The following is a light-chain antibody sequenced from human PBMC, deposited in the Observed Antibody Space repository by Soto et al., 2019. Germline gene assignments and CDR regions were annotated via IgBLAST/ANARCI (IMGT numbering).Light chain of an antibody. CDR1: RSNIGAGYD. CDR2: GNN. V-gene: IGLV1-40*01. Sequence: QAVVTQPPSVSGAPGQRVTISCTGSRSNIGAGYDVHWYQQFPGTAPKLLIFGNNNRPSGVPDRFSGSKSGTSASLAITGLQAEDEADYYCQSYDSSLSGWVFGGGTQLTVL. CDR3: QSYDSSLSGWV. J-gene: IGLJ3*02.